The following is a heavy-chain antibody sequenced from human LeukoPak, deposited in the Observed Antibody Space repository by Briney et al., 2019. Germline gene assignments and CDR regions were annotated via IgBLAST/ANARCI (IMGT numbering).Heavy chain of an antibody. Sequence: PGGSLRLSCVASGFTFSSYAMSWVRQAPGKGLEWVSAISGSGGSTYYADSVKGRFIISRDNSRNTLFLQMNSLRAEDTAVYYCAKGIAAAGKNYFDFWGQGTLVTVSS. CDR2: ISGSGGST. CDR1: GFTFSSYA. CDR3: AKGIAAAGKNYFDF. D-gene: IGHD6-13*01. J-gene: IGHJ4*02. V-gene: IGHV3-23*01.